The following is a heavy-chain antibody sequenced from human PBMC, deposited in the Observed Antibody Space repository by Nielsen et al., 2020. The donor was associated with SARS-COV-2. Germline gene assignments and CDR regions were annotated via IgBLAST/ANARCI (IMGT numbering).Heavy chain of an antibody. D-gene: IGHD4-23*01. V-gene: IGHV3-9*01. J-gene: IGHJ4*02. CDR3: AKASTSAMVIDF. Sequence: GGSLRLSCAASGFTFDDYAMHWVRQAPGKGLEWVSGISWNSRTLGYADSMKGRFFISRDNAKSSLFLQLNSLTSDDTALYYCAKASTSAMVIDFWGQGTLVTVSS. CDR1: GFTFDDYA. CDR2: ISWNSRTL.